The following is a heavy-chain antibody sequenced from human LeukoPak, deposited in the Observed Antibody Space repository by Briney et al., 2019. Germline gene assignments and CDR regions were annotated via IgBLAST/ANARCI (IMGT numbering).Heavy chain of an antibody. D-gene: IGHD6-13*01. J-gene: IGHJ4*02. CDR3: AKDKGYSKGGFDC. CDR1: GFTFDDYA. V-gene: IGHV3-9*01. CDR2: ISWNSGSI. Sequence: GGSLRLSCAASGFTFDDYAMHWVRQAPGKGLEWVSGISWNSGSIGYADSVKGRFTISRDNAKNSLYLQMNSLRAEDTALYYCAKDKGYSKGGFDCWGQGTLVTVSS.